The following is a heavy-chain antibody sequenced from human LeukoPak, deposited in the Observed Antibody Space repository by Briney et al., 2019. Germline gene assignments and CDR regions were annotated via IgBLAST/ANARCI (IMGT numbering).Heavy chain of an antibody. CDR2: ISYDGSNK. CDR1: GFTFSGSA. Sequence: GGSLRLSCAASGFTFSGSAMHWVRQASGKGLEWVAVISYDGSNKYYADSVKGRFTISRDNSKNTLYLQMNSLRAEDTAVYYCAREGTATGFDYWGQGTLVTVSS. J-gene: IGHJ4*02. D-gene: IGHD1/OR15-1a*01. V-gene: IGHV3-30-3*01. CDR3: AREGTATGFDY.